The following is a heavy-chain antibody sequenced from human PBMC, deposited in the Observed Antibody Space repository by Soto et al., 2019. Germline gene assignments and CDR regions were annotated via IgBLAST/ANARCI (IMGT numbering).Heavy chain of an antibody. D-gene: IGHD5-18*01. CDR1: GGSFSGYY. Sequence: SETLSLTCAVYGGSFSGYYWSWIRQPPGKGLEWIGEINHSGSTNYNPSLKSRVTISADTSKNQFSLKLSSVAAADTAVYHCARYSYGTSFDYWGQGTLVTVSS. J-gene: IGHJ4*02. CDR2: INHSGST. CDR3: ARYSYGTSFDY. V-gene: IGHV4-34*01.